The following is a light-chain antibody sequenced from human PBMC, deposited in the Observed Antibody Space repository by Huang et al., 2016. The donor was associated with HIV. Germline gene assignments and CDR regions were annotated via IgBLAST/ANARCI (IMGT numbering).Light chain of an antibody. J-gene: IGKJ2*01. Sequence: DIQMTQSPSSLSASVGDRVCITCRASQDIGNSFAWYQQKPGIAPKLLLFAASSLKVGVPARFSGSGSGTDHTLTISSLQPEDFATYYCQQYYSTPYTFGQGTKLEIK. CDR2: AAS. CDR3: QQYYSTPYT. CDR1: QDIGNS. V-gene: IGKV1-NL1*01.